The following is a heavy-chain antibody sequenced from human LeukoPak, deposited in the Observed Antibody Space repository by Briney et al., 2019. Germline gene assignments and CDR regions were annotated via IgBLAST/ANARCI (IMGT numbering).Heavy chain of an antibody. V-gene: IGHV4-31*03. CDR1: GGSISSGGYY. J-gene: IGHJ4*02. CDR3: ERHLARATTGDYFDH. Sequence: PSETLSLTCTVSGGSISSGGYYWSWIRQHPGKGLEWIGYIYYSGSTYYNPSLKSRVTISVDTSKRHFSLKLSSVTAADTAVYYCERHLARATTGDYFDHWGQGSLATVSS. D-gene: IGHD4-17*01. CDR2: IYYSGST.